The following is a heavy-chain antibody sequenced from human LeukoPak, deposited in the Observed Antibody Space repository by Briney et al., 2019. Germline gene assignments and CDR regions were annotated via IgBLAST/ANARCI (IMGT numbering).Heavy chain of an antibody. CDR3: AREYCSGGSCYPLLDY. D-gene: IGHD2-15*01. J-gene: IGHJ4*02. CDR1: GFTFSSYG. Sequence: PGGSLRLSCAASGFTFSSYGMHRVRQAPGKGLEWVAVIWYDGSNKYYADSVKGRFTISRDNSKNTLYLQMNSLRAEDTAVYYCAREYCSGGSCYPLLDYWGQGTLVTVSS. V-gene: IGHV3-33*01. CDR2: IWYDGSNK.